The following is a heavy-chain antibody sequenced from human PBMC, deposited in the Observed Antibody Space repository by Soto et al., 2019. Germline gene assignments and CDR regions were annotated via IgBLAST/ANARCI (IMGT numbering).Heavy chain of an antibody. CDR3: GRDYISGLANYYYYYGMEF. Sequence: SETLSLTCTVSGGSISSYYWSWIRQPPGKGLEWIVYIYYSGSTNYNPSLKSRFTISVDTSKNQFSLKLSSVTAADTAVYYCGRDYISGLANYYYYYGMEFMGQGTKVTVSS. D-gene: IGHD3-3*02. CDR2: IYYSGST. CDR1: GGSISSYY. V-gene: IGHV4-59*01. J-gene: IGHJ6*02.